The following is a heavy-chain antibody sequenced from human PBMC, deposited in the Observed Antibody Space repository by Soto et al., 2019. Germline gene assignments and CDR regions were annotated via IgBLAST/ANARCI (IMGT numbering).Heavy chain of an antibody. CDR1: GYTFTSYG. J-gene: IGHJ5*02. V-gene: IGHV1-18*01. CDR3: ARRGGYDYIWGRGDWFDP. D-gene: IGHD3-16*01. CDR2: ISAYNGNP. Sequence: QVQLVQSGAEVKKPGASVKVSCKASGYTFTSYGISWVRQAPGQGLEWMGWISAYNGNPNYAQKLQGRVTMTTDTTTSTAYMELRSLRSDDTAVYYCARRGGYDYIWGRGDWFDPWGQGTLLTVSS.